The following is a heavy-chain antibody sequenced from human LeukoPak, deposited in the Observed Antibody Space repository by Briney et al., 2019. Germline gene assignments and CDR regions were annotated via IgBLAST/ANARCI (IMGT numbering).Heavy chain of an antibody. CDR2: IYYSGCT. V-gene: IGHV4-39*01. D-gene: IGHD4-17*01. CDR1: GGSISSSSYY. CDR3: ARTTDY. Sequence: SETLSLTCTVSGGSISSSSYYWGWIRQPPGKGLEWIGSIYYSGCTYYNPSLKSRVTISIDTSKNQFSRKLSSVTAADTAVYYCARTTDYWGQGTLVTVSS. J-gene: IGHJ4*02.